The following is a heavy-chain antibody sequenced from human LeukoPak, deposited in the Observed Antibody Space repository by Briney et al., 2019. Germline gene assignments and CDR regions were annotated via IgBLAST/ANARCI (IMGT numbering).Heavy chain of an antibody. Sequence: GGSLRLSCAASGFTFSSFGMSWVRQAPGKGLGWVSAISGSGGSTYYADSVKGRFTISRDNAKNSLYLQMNSLRAEDTALYYCARDDGDLTNYMDVWGKGTTVTVSS. CDR1: GFTFSSFG. CDR2: ISGSGGST. D-gene: IGHD4-17*01. V-gene: IGHV3-23*01. J-gene: IGHJ6*03. CDR3: ARDDGDLTNYMDV.